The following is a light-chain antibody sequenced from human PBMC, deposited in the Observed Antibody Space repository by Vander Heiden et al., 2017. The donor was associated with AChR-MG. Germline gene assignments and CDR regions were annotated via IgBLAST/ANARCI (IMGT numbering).Light chain of an antibody. Sequence: QSALTQPRSVSGSPGQSVTISCTGTSSDVGGYNYVSWYQQHPGKAPKLMIYDVSKRPSGVPDRFSGSKSDNTASLTISGLQAEDEADYYCCSFAGSYTYVFGTGTKVTVI. CDR3: CSFAGSYTYV. V-gene: IGLV2-11*01. CDR2: DVS. CDR1: SSDVGGYNY. J-gene: IGLJ1*01.